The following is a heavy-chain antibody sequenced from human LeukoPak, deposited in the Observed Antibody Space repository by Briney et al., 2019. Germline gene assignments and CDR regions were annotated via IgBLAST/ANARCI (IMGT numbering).Heavy chain of an antibody. D-gene: IGHD6-13*01. CDR2: ISYDGSNK. CDR1: GFTFSSYG. J-gene: IGHJ6*02. CDR3: AKDLAAAIYLYYYYYYGMDV. Sequence: PGRSLRLSCAASGFTFSSYGMHWVRQAPGKGLEWVAVISYDGSNKYYADSVKGRFTISRDNSKNTLYLQMNSLRAEDTAVYYCAKDLAAAIYLYYYYYYGMDVRGQGTTVTVSS. V-gene: IGHV3-30*18.